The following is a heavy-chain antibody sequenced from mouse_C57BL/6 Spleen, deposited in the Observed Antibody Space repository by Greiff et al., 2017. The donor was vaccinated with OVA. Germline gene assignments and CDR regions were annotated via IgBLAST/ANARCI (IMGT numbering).Heavy chain of an antibody. CDR2: ISSGGDYI. CDR3: TKNWDGYYAMDY. Sequence: EVHLVESGEGLVKPGGSLKLSCAASGFTFSSYAMSWVRQTPEKRLEWVAYISSGGDYIYYADTVKGRFTISRDNARNTLYLQMSSLKSEDTAMYYCTKNWDGYYAMDYWGQGTSVTVSS. CDR1: GFTFSSYA. V-gene: IGHV5-9-1*02. J-gene: IGHJ4*01. D-gene: IGHD4-1*01.